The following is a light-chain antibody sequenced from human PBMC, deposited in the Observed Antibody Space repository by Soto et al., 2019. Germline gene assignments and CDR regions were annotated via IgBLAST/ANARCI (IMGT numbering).Light chain of an antibody. CDR1: QSVSSSY. J-gene: IGKJ5*01. V-gene: IGKV3-20*01. CDR3: QHYATSAIT. Sequence: EIVLTQSPASLSLSPGDRATLSCRASQSVSSSYLAWYQQKPGQAPRLLIFGASTRATGIPDRFSGSGSGTDFTLTVSSLEPEDFAVYYCQHYATSAITFGQGTRLEIK. CDR2: GAS.